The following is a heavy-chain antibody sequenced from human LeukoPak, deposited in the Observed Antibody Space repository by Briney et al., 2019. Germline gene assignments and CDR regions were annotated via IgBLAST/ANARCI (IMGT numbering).Heavy chain of an antibody. Sequence: GSLRLSCAASGFTFSSYGMHWIRQPPGKGLEWIGEINHSGSTNYNPSLKSRVTISVDTSKNQFSLKLSSVTAADTAVYYCARVVRFGLEWFGESPGAFDIWGQGTMVTVSS. J-gene: IGHJ3*02. CDR3: ARVVRFGLEWFGESPGAFDI. V-gene: IGHV4-34*01. CDR2: INHSGST. CDR1: GFTFSSYG. D-gene: IGHD3-10*01.